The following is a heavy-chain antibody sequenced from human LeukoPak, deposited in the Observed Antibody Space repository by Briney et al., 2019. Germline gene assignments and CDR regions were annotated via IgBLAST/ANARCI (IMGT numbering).Heavy chain of an antibody. CDR2: ISAYNGNT. CDR1: GYTFTSYG. J-gene: IGHJ5*02. Sequence: ASVKVSCKASGYTFTSYGISWVRQAPGQGLEWMGWISAYNGNTNYAQRLQGRVSMTTDTSTSTVYMELRSLRSDDTAVYYCARVAIATGSNWFDPWGQGTLVAVSS. D-gene: IGHD1-1*01. CDR3: ARVAIATGSNWFDP. V-gene: IGHV1-18*01.